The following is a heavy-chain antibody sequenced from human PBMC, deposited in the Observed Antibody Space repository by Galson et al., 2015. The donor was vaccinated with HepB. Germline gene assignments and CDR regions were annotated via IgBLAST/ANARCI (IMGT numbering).Heavy chain of an antibody. CDR2: ISSSSSYI. J-gene: IGHJ4*02. D-gene: IGHD5-24*01. V-gene: IGHV3-21*01. CDR3: ARVAEMATVAYFDY. Sequence: SLRLSCAASGFSFSSYSMSWVRQAPGKGLEWVSSISSSSSYIYYTDSVEGRFTISRDNAKNSLYLQMNSLRAEDTAVYYCARVAEMATVAYFDYWGQGTLVTVSS. CDR1: GFSFSSYS.